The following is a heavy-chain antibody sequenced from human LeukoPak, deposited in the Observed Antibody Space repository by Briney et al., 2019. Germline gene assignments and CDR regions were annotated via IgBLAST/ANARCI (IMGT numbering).Heavy chain of an antibody. CDR1: GFTFSSYW. CDR2: IKQDGSEK. D-gene: IGHD3-10*01. CDR3: ARVTSGSSYRPFGY. J-gene: IGHJ4*02. Sequence: GGSLRLSCAASGFTFSSYWMSWVRQAPGKGLEWVANIKQDGSEKYYVDSVKGRFTISRDNAKNSLYLQMNSLRAEDTAVYYCARVTSGSSYRPFGYWGQGTLVTVSS. V-gene: IGHV3-7*01.